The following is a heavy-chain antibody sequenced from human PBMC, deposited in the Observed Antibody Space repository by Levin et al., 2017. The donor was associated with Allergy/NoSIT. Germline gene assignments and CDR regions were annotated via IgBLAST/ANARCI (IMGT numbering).Heavy chain of an antibody. CDR2: IYSDGTT. Sequence: SGGSLRLSCAASGFTVNNNYMIWVRQGPGKGLEWVSLIYSDGTTHYADSVKGRFTISRDNSKNTLYLQMHSLRAEDTAVYFCARGGGYSYGCNSWGQGTLVTVSS. D-gene: IGHD5-18*01. J-gene: IGHJ4*02. V-gene: IGHV3-66*01. CDR1: GFTVNNNY. CDR3: ARGGGYSYGCNS.